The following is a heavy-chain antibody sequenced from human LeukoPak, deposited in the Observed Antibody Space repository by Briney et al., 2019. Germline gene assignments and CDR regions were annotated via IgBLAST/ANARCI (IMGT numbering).Heavy chain of an antibody. Sequence: ASVKVSCKASGYTFTSYYMHWVRQAPGQGLEWMGIINPSGGSTSYAQKFQGRVTMTRDMSTSTVYMELSSLRSEDTAVYYCARDGSAAAVLDYWGQGTLVTVSS. CDR1: GYTFTSYY. V-gene: IGHV1-46*01. CDR2: INPSGGST. D-gene: IGHD6-13*01. CDR3: ARDGSAAAVLDY. J-gene: IGHJ4*02.